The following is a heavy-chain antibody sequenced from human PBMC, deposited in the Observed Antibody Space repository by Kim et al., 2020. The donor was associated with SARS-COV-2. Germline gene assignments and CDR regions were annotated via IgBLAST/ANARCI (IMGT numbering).Heavy chain of an antibody. CDR3: ARDGLAAAGTSWYFDL. CDR2: ISSSSSYI. Sequence: GGSLRLSCAASGFTFSSYSMNWVRQAPGKGLEWVSSISSSSSYIYYADSVKGRFTISRDNAKNSLYLQMNSLRAEDTAVYYCARDGLAAAGTSWYFDLWGRGTLVTVSS. CDR1: GFTFSSYS. J-gene: IGHJ2*01. D-gene: IGHD6-13*01. V-gene: IGHV3-21*01.